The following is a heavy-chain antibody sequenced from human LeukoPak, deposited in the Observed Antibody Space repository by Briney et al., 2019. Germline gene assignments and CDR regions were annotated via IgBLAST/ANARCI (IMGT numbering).Heavy chain of an antibody. Sequence: ASVKVSCKSSGFTFTDHYIHWVRQAPGQGLEWMGYIGPHSTFTSSPQEFQGRVTMTRDTSMTTAYMELTRLTSDDTAVYYCVREGEGPLSKDFDYWGQGTLVTVSS. D-gene: IGHD2/OR15-2a*01. V-gene: IGHV1-2*02. J-gene: IGHJ4*02. CDR1: GFTFTDHY. CDR3: VREGEGPLSKDFDY. CDR2: IGPHSTFT.